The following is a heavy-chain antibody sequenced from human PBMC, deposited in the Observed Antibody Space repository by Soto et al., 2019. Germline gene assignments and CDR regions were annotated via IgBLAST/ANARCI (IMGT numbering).Heavy chain of an antibody. CDR2: IYYSGST. D-gene: IGHD4-17*01. CDR3: ARDRGDYGEFYYYYGMDV. Sequence: SDTLSLTCTVSGGSLSSGDYYWSWIRQPPGKGLEWIGYIYYSGSTNYNPSLKSRVTISVDTSKNQFSLKLSSVTAADTAVYYCARDRGDYGEFYYYYGMDVWGQGTTVNVSS. J-gene: IGHJ6*02. CDR1: GGSLSSGDYY. V-gene: IGHV4-61*08.